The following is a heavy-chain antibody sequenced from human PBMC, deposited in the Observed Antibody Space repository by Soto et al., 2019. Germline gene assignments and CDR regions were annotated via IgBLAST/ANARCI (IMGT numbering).Heavy chain of an antibody. CDR2: IYYSGST. CDR1: VGSISIGGYA. Sequence: PSETLSLTCTFSVGSISIGGYAWSWIRQHRGKGLEWIGYIYYSGSTYYNPSLKSRVTISVDTSKNQFSLKLGSVTAADTAVYYCARDRQIDYSNYVQGMDVWGQGTTVTVSS. J-gene: IGHJ6*01. D-gene: IGHD4-4*01. V-gene: IGHV4-31*03. CDR3: ARDRQIDYSNYVQGMDV.